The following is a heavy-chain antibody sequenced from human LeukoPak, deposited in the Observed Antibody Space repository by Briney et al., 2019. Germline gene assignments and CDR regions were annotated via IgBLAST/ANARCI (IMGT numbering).Heavy chain of an antibody. D-gene: IGHD2-21*02. CDR1: GFTFSSYG. CDR2: ISGSGGFT. V-gene: IGHV3-23*01. CDR3: AKDRLLDCRGDCYIFDY. J-gene: IGHJ4*02. Sequence: GGSLRLSCAASGFTFSSYGMSWVRQAPGKGLEWVSDISGSGGFTYYADSVKGRFTISRDNSKNTLYLQMNSLRAEDTAVYYCAKDRLLDCRGDCYIFDYWGQGTVVTVSS.